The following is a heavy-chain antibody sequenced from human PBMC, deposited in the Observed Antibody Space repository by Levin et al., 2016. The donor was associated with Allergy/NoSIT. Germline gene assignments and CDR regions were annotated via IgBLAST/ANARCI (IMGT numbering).Heavy chain of an antibody. V-gene: IGHV1-69*13. D-gene: IGHD3-22*01. CDR1: GGTFSSYA. J-gene: IGHJ3*02. Sequence: SVKVSCKASGGTFSSYAISWVRQAPGQGLEWMGGIIPIFGTANYAQKFQGRVTITADESTSTAYMELSSLRSEDTAVYYCARDRLDYYDSSGYYFAFAFDIWGQGTMVTVSS. CDR2: IIPIFGTA. CDR3: ARDRLDYYDSSGYYFAFAFDI.